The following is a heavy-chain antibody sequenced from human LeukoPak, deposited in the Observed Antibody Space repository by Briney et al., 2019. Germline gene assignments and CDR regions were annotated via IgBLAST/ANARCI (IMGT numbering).Heavy chain of an antibody. CDR2: LSGSGTAT. D-gene: IGHD2-21*01. V-gene: IGHV3-23*01. J-gene: IGHJ6*03. Sequence: PGGSLRLSCEASQFTFSRFAMSWIRQAPGTGLEWVSTLSGSGTATYYADSVKGRFTTSRDNSKDTLYLQMGNLRADDTAVYYCAKHLGSHSFLFYYMDVWGTGTSVIVSS. CDR1: QFTFSRFA. CDR3: AKHLGSHSFLFYYMDV.